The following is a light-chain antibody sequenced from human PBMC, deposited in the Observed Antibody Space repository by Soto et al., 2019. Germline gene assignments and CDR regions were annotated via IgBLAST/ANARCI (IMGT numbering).Light chain of an antibody. Sequence: DIQMTQSPSTLSASVGDIVTITCRASESISTWVAWYQQKPGKAPKLLIYDASSLESGVPSRFSGSGSGTEFTLTISSLQPDDFATYYCQQYNSYSRTFGQGTKVDIK. CDR3: QQYNSYSRT. J-gene: IGKJ1*01. V-gene: IGKV1-5*01. CDR1: ESISTW. CDR2: DAS.